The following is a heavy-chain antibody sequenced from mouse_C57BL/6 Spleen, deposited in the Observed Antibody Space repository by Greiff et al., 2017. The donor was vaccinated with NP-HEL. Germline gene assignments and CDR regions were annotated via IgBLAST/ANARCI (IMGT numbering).Heavy chain of an antibody. CDR3: ARLGQDYFDY. Sequence: VQLQQSGPELVKPGASVKISCKASGYAFSSSWMNWVKQRPGKGLEWIGRIYPGDGDTNYNGKFKGKATLTADKSSSTAYMQLSSLTSEDSAVYFGARLGQDYFDYGGQGTTLTVSS. D-gene: IGHD3-3*01. CDR2: IYPGDGDT. V-gene: IGHV1-82*01. J-gene: IGHJ2*01. CDR1: GYAFSSSW.